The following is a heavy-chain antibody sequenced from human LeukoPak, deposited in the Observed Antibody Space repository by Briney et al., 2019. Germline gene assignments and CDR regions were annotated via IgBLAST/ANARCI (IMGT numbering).Heavy chain of an antibody. CDR1: GGTFSSYA. CDR2: IIPIFGTA. CDR3: ARDPVEMATIYAFDI. Sequence: SVKVSCKASGGTFSSYAISWVRQAPGQGLEWMGGIIPIFGTANYAQKCQGRVTITADESTSTAYMELSSLRSEDTAVYYCARDPVEMATIYAFDIWGQGTMVTVSS. V-gene: IGHV1-69*01. D-gene: IGHD5-24*01. J-gene: IGHJ3*02.